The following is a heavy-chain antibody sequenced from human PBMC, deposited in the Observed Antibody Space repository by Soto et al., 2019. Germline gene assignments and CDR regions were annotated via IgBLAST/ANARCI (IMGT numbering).Heavy chain of an antibody. CDR3: ATHGWAAAGYHFDY. CDR2: IYYSGST. V-gene: IGHV4-30-4*02. J-gene: IGHJ4*02. D-gene: IGHD6-13*01. CDR1: GGSISSGDYY. Sequence: SETLSLTCTVSGGSISSGDYYWSWIRQPPGKGLEWIGYIYYSGSTYYNPSLKSRVTISVDTSKNQFSLKLSSVTAADTAVYYCATHGWAAAGYHFDYWGQGTLVTVS.